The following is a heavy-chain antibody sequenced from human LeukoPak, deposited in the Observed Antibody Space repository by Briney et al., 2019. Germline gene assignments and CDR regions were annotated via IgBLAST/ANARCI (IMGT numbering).Heavy chain of an antibody. J-gene: IGHJ6*03. CDR2: IIPIFGTA. CDR1: GGTFSSYA. Sequence: PRASVKVSCKASGGTFSSYAISWVRQAPGQGLEWMGGIIPIFGTANYAQKFQGRVTITADKSTSTAYMELSSLRSEDTAVYYCARDRGGYSYGHYYYYYMDVWGKGITVTVSS. CDR3: ARDRGGYSYGHYYYYYMDV. D-gene: IGHD5-18*01. V-gene: IGHV1-69*06.